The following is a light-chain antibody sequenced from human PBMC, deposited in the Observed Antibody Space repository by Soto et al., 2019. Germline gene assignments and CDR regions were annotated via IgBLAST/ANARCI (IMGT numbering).Light chain of an antibody. CDR1: SSDVGGYNY. CDR3: SSYTSSPAYV. V-gene: IGLV2-14*01. Sequence: QSVLTQPASVSGSPGQSITISCTGTSSDVGGYNYVSWYQQQSGKAPKLMIHEVSNRPSGVSNRFSGSKSGNTASLTISGLQAEDEADYYCSSYTSSPAYVFGIGNKVTV. CDR2: EVS. J-gene: IGLJ1*01.